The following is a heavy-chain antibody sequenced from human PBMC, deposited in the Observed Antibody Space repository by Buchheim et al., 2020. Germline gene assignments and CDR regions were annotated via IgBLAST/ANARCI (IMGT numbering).Heavy chain of an antibody. Sequence: EVQLLESGGGLVQPGGSLRLSCAASGFTFRTYAMSWVRQAPGEGLEWLSVIIGGGGSTFYADSVKGRFTISRDSSKNPLYLQMNTLRAEDTAVYYCAKDLLGPSDWGQGTL. CDR2: IIGGGGST. CDR1: GFTFRTYA. V-gene: IGHV3-23*01. CDR3: AKDLLGPSD. J-gene: IGHJ4*02. D-gene: IGHD1-26*01.